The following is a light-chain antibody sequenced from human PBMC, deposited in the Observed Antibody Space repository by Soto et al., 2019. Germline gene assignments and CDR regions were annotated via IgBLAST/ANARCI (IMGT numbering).Light chain of an antibody. CDR3: AAWDDRLSAYV. CDR1: ISNIGSNP. Sequence: QSVLTQPPSASGTPGQRVTISCSGGISNIGSNPVYCHQHLPGTAPKLLVYRNNQRPSGVPDRFSDSKSGTSAFLAISGLRSEDEADYYCAAWDDRLSAYVFGTGTKVTVL. CDR2: RNN. V-gene: IGLV1-47*01. J-gene: IGLJ1*01.